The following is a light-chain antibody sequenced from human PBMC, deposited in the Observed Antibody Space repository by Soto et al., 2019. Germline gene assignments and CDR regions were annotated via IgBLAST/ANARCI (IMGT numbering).Light chain of an antibody. CDR2: EVS. J-gene: IGLJ3*02. Sequence: QSALTQPASVSGSPGQSITISCTGTTSDIGGYNYVSWYQQHPGKAPKLMIFEVSNRPSGVSNRFSGSKSGNTASLTISGLQAEDEADYYCSSYTTSNTWVFGGGTQVTVL. CDR3: SSYTTSNTWV. CDR1: TSDIGGYNY. V-gene: IGLV2-14*01.